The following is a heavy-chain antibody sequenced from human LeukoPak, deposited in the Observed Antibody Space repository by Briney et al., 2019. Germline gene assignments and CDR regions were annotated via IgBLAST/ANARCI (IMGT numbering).Heavy chain of an antibody. J-gene: IGHJ6*03. V-gene: IGHV4-31*03. CDR3: ARRSYYYYMDV. CDR1: GASISGGYY. CDR2: IFYSGTT. Sequence: SQTLSLTCSVSGASISGGYYWSLIRQPPGKGLEWIGSIFYSGTTYYNPAFKSRVTISVDRSTNQFSLKLSSVTAADTAVYYCARRSYYYYMDVWGKGTTVTVSS.